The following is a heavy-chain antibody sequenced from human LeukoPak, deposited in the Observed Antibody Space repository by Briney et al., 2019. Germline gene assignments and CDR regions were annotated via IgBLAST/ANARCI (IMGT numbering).Heavy chain of an antibody. CDR3: AKPASNWYVYYYMDV. D-gene: IGHD1-1*01. J-gene: IGHJ6*03. CDR1: GFTFSSYG. Sequence: GGSPRLSCAASGFTFSSYGMHWVRQAPGKGLEWVAFIRYDGSNKYYADSVKGRFTISRDNSKNTLYLQMNSLRAEDTAVYYCAKPASNWYVYYYMDVWGKGTTVTVSS. CDR2: IRYDGSNK. V-gene: IGHV3-30*02.